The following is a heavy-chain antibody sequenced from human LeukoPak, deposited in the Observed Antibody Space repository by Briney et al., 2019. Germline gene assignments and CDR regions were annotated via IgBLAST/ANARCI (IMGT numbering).Heavy chain of an antibody. D-gene: IGHD5-18*01. Sequence: SVTVSCKASGGTFSIYAISWVRQAPGQGLEWMGGIIPIFGTANNAQKFQGRVTITADESTSTAYMELSSLRSEDTAVYYCARVDTAMVIDYWGQGTLVTVSS. CDR2: IIPIFGTA. J-gene: IGHJ4*02. CDR3: ARVDTAMVIDY. CDR1: GGTFSIYA. V-gene: IGHV1-69*13.